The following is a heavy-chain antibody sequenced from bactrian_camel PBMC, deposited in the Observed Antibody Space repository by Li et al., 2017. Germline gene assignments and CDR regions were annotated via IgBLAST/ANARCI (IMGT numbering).Heavy chain of an antibody. CDR3: NPRGRDGSCGGDELLLDY. D-gene: IGHD2*01. Sequence: QVQLVESGGGSVQAGGSLRLSCAVSGYRFTYSWCVMGWYRQAPGKERELVSTISGGITYYVDSVKGRFTISQNNAKNAVYLQMNTLKPEDTAMYYCNPRGRDGSCGGDELLLDYWGQGTQVTVS. V-gene: IGHV3S53*01. CDR2: ISGGIT. J-gene: IGHJ4*01. CDR1: GYRFTYSWCV.